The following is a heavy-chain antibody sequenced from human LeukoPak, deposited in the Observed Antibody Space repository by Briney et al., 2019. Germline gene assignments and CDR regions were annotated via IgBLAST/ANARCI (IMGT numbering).Heavy chain of an antibody. Sequence: PSETLSLTCTVSGGSISSYYWSWIRQPPGEGLEWIAYIYYSGSTNYNPSLKSRLTISVDTSKNQFSLKLTSVTAADTAVYYCARAAECSSGWYLFDYWGQGTLVTVSS. D-gene: IGHD6-19*01. J-gene: IGHJ4*02. CDR3: ARAAECSSGWYLFDY. V-gene: IGHV4-59*01. CDR2: IYYSGST. CDR1: GGSISSYY.